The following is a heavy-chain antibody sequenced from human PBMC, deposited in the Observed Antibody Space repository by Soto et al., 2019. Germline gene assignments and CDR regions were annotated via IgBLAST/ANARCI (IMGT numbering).Heavy chain of an antibody. CDR2: ISPSTSHI. Sequence: EVHLVESGGGLVKPGGSLRLSCAVSGFTFSSCTMNWVRQAPGKGLEWVSSISPSTSHIYYASSVKGRFTISRDNAKNSVFLQMNSLRAEDTAVYYCSGCSGGACHQNYGMDVWGQGTTVTVSS. CDR1: GFTFSSCT. J-gene: IGHJ6*02. V-gene: IGHV3-21*01. CDR3: SGCSGGACHQNYGMDV. D-gene: IGHD2-15*01.